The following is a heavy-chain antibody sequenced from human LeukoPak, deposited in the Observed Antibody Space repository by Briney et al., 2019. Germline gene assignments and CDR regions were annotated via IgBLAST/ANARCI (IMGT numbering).Heavy chain of an antibody. D-gene: IGHD6-19*01. J-gene: IGHJ4*02. CDR2: IYSGGGT. Sequence: GGSLRLSCAASGFTVSSNYMTWVRQAPGKGLEWVSVIYSGGGTYYANSVKGRFTISRDNFKNTLNLQMNSLRAEDTAVYYCAKWRRGGWSLDYWGQGTLVTVSS. CDR3: AKWRRGGWSLDY. V-gene: IGHV3-53*01. CDR1: GFTVSSNY.